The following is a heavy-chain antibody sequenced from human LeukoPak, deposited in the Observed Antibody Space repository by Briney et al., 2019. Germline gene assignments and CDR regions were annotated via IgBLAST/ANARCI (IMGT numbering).Heavy chain of an antibody. Sequence: PGGSLRLSCAASGFTFSRYGMHWVRQAPGKGLEWVAVIWYDGSNKYYADSVKGRFTISRDNSKNTLYLQMNSLRAEDTAVYYCARLYGTYPGWFDPWGQGTLVTVSP. CDR2: IWYDGSNK. J-gene: IGHJ5*02. CDR1: GFTFSRYG. CDR3: ARLYGTYPGWFDP. D-gene: IGHD4-17*01. V-gene: IGHV3-33*01.